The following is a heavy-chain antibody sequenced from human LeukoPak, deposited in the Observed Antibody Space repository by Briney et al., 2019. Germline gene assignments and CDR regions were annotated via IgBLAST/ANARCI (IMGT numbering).Heavy chain of an antibody. D-gene: IGHD3-10*01. CDR2: ISSSSYI. V-gene: IGHV3-21*01. CDR3: ARSVQWFGELFYFDY. CDR1: GFTFSSYS. Sequence: GSLRLSCAASGFTFSSYSMNWVRQAPGKGLEWVSSISSSSYIYYADPVKGRFTISRDNAKNSLYLQMNSLRAEDTAVYYCARSVQWFGELFYFDYWGQGTLVTVSS. J-gene: IGHJ4*02.